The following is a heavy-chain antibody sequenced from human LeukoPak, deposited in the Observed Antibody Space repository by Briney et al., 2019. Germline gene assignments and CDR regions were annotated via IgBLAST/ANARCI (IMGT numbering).Heavy chain of an antibody. CDR1: GAAISSGTYY. CDR3: AKSMLSTGKPVDDT. J-gene: IGHJ5*02. CDR2: IYTSGST. V-gene: IGHV4-61*02. Sequence: SETLSLTCNVSGAAISSGTYYWSWIRQPAGKGLEWIGRIYTSGSTNCNPSLKSRVTMSVDTSKNQFSLKPSSVTAADTALYYCAKSMLSTGKPVDDTWGPGTLVTVSS. D-gene: IGHD2-8*01.